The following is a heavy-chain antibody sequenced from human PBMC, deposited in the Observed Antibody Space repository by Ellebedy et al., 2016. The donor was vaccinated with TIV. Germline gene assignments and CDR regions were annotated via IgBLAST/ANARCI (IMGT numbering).Heavy chain of an antibody. Sequence: ASVKVSCKASGYTFTGYYMHWVRQAPGQGLEWMGWNNPNSGGTNYAQKFQGRVTMTRDTSISTAYMELSRLRSDDTAVYYCARSPSPHIPDFDYWGQGTLVTVSS. CDR2: NNPNSGGT. D-gene: IGHD2-21*01. CDR1: GYTFTGYY. J-gene: IGHJ4*02. V-gene: IGHV1-2*02. CDR3: ARSPSPHIPDFDY.